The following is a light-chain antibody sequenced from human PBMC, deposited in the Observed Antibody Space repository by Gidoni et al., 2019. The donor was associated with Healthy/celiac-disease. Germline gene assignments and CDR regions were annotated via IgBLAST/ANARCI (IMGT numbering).Light chain of an antibody. V-gene: IGLV1-47*01. J-gene: IGLJ2*01. CDR2: RNN. Sequence: QSVLTQPPSASGTPAQRVTIAWSGSSSNIVSNYVYWYQQRPGTARKLLIYRNNQRPSGVPDRFSGSKSGTSASLAISGLRSEDEADYYCAAWDDSLSGHVVFGGGTKLTVL. CDR1: SSNIVSNY. CDR3: AAWDDSLSGHVV.